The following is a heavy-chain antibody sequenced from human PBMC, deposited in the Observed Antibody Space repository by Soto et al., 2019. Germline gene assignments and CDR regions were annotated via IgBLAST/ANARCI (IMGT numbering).Heavy chain of an antibody. CDR3: ARDPRTYYDTPAYFDY. D-gene: IGHD3-9*01. CDR1: GFTFSNHA. CDR2: TWYDGRTQ. J-gene: IGHJ4*02. Sequence: QAQLVESGGGVVPPGTSLRLSCAASGFTFSNHAMHWVRQAPGKGLEWVAMTWYDGRTQYYADSVKGRFTVSRDNSKSTLYLQMNTLRADDTAVYYCARDPRTYYDTPAYFDYWGQGTLVTVSS. V-gene: IGHV3-33*01.